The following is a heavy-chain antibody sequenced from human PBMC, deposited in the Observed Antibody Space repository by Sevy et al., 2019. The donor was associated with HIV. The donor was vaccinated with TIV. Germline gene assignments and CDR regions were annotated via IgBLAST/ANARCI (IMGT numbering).Heavy chain of an antibody. Sequence: GGSLRLSCAISGFTVNDKYIIWVRQAPGKGLEWVSVIFSSGSTYYADSAKGRFTISRDNSKKTVYLKMNSLRAEDTAVYYCVSLFLSYRSGWSYFDYWGQGTLVTVSS. V-gene: IGHV3-66*02. CDR2: IFSSGST. D-gene: IGHD6-19*01. CDR1: GFTVNDKY. CDR3: VSLFLSYRSGWSYFDY. J-gene: IGHJ4*02.